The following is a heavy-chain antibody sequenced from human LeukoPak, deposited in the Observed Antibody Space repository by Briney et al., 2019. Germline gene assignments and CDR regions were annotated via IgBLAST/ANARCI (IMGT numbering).Heavy chain of an antibody. Sequence: PSETLSLTCTVSGGSISSYYWSWIRQPPGKGLEWIGEINHSGSTNYNPSLKSRVTISVDTSKNQFSLKLSSVTAADTAVYYCARDTRSGMDVWGQGTTVTVSS. CDR1: GGSISSYY. J-gene: IGHJ6*02. V-gene: IGHV4-34*01. CDR3: ARDTRSGMDV. CDR2: INHSGST.